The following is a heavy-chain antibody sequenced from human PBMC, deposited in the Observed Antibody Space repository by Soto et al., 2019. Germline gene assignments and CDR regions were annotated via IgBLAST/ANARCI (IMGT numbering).Heavy chain of an antibody. Sequence: SDTLSLTLNVSSGSISSYYCIWILQTPLKGLEWIGYIYYSGSTNYNPSLKSRVTISVDTSKNQFSLKLSSVTAADTAVYYCARQVLDDFWSGYGLEPWGQGTLVTVSS. V-gene: IGHV4-59*07. D-gene: IGHD3-3*01. CDR3: ARQVLDDFWSGYGLEP. J-gene: IGHJ5*02. CDR2: IYYSGST. CDR1: SGSISSYY.